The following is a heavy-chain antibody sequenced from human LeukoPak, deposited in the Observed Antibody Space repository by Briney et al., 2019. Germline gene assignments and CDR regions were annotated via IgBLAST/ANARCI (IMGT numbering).Heavy chain of an antibody. V-gene: IGHV1-69*01. Sequence: ASVKVSCKASGGTFSSYAISWVRQAPGQGLEWMGGIIPIFGTANYAQKLQGRVTITADESTSTAYMELSSLRSEDTAVYYCARDVGSYYDSSGHDAFDIWGQGTMVTVSS. J-gene: IGHJ3*02. CDR1: GGTFSSYA. CDR2: IIPIFGTA. D-gene: IGHD3-22*01. CDR3: ARDVGSYYDSSGHDAFDI.